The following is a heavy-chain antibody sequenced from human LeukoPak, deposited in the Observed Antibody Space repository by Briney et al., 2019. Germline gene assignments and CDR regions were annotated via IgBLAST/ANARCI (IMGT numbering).Heavy chain of an antibody. V-gene: IGHV4-59*01. CDR2: IFYSGNS. CDR1: GGSLSTYY. CDR3: ARDRHSGYDY. Sequence: SETPSLTCTVSGGSLSTYYWNWIRQPPGKGLEWIGYIFYSGNSNCNPSLKSRVTMSVDRSKNQFSLNLTSVTAADTAVYYCARDRHSGYDYWGQGTLVTVSS. J-gene: IGHJ4*02. D-gene: IGHD5-12*01.